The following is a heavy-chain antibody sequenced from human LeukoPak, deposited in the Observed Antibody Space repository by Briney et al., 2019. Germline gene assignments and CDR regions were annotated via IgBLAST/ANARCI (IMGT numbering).Heavy chain of an antibody. Sequence: GGSQRLSCAASGFTVSSNYMSWVRQAPGKGLEWVSVIYSGGSTYYADSVKSRFTISRDNSKNTLYLQMNSLRAEDTAVYYCASEDCSGGSCPEGAFDIWGQGTMVTVSS. D-gene: IGHD2-15*01. CDR2: IYSGGST. J-gene: IGHJ3*02. CDR3: ASEDCSGGSCPEGAFDI. V-gene: IGHV3-53*01. CDR1: GFTVSSNY.